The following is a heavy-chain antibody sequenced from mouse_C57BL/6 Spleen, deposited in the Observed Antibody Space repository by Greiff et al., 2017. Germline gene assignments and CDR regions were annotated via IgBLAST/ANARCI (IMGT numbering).Heavy chain of an antibody. J-gene: IGHJ1*03. V-gene: IGHV7-3*01. Sequence: EVQLVESGGGLVQPGGSLSLSCAASGFTFTDYYMSWVRQPPGKALEWLGFIRNKANGYTTEYSASVKGRFTISRDNSQSILYLQMNALRAEDSATYYCAREYWYFEVWGTGTTVTVSA. CDR2: IRNKANGYTT. CDR1: GFTFTDYY. CDR3: AREYWYFEV.